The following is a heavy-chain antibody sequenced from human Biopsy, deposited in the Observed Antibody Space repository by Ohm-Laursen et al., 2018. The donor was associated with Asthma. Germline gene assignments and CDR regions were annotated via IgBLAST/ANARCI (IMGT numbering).Heavy chain of an antibody. CDR1: GGTFNNFA. J-gene: IGHJ6*02. V-gene: IGHV1-69*13. Sequence: SVKVSCKASGGTFNNFAINWVRQAPGQGLEWLGGIMNVFGTTNYAQKFQGRVTITADESTSTAYMEVTSLRSDDTDIYYCARCQVGESSGLSVLLEKIYYSGMDVWGQGTAVTVSS. CDR2: IMNVFGTT. D-gene: IGHD3-22*01. CDR3: ARCQVGESSGLSVLLEKIYYSGMDV.